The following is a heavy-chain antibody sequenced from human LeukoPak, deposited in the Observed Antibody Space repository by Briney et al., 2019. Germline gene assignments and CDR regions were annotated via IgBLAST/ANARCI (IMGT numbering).Heavy chain of an antibody. D-gene: IGHD6-19*01. Sequence: PGGSLRLSCAASGFTFSSYAMSWVRQAPGKVLEWVSAISGSGGSTYYADSVKGRFTISRDNSKNTLYPQMNSLRAEDTAVYYCAKDRSSGLYEPFFQHWDQGTLVTVSS. J-gene: IGHJ1*01. CDR2: ISGSGGST. V-gene: IGHV3-23*01. CDR3: AKDRSSGLYEPFFQH. CDR1: GFTFSSYA.